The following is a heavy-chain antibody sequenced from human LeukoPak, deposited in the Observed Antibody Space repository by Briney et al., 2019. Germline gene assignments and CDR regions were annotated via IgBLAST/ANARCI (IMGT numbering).Heavy chain of an antibody. CDR2: ISSNGVGT. D-gene: IGHD6-19*01. Sequence: GGSLRLSCAASGFTLSRFSMHWVRQAPGKGLEFVSAISSNGVGTYYANSVKGRFTISRDISKNTLYLQMGSLRAEDMAVYYCARVDSGSGCDSWGQGTLVTVSS. V-gene: IGHV3-64*01. CDR3: ARVDSGSGCDS. J-gene: IGHJ4*02. CDR1: GFTLSRFS.